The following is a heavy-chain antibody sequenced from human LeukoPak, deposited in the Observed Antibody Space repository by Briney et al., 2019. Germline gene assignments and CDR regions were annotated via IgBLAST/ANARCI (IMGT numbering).Heavy chain of an antibody. Sequence: SETLSLTCAVYGGSFRGYFWSWIRQPPGKGLEWTGEINPSGGTNYNPSLKSRVSISADTSKNQFSLNLNSVTAADTAVYYCARVGPYSGSYLSSRNWFDPWGQGTLVTVSS. CDR2: INPSGGT. CDR1: GGSFRGYF. V-gene: IGHV4-34*01. CDR3: ARVGPYSGSYLSSRNWFDP. D-gene: IGHD1-26*01. J-gene: IGHJ5*02.